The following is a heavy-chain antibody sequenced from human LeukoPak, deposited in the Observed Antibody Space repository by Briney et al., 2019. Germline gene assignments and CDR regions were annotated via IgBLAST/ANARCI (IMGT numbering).Heavy chain of an antibody. Sequence: SETLSLTCAVYGGSFSGYYWSWIRQPPGKGLEWIGEINHSGSTNYNPSLKCRVTISVDTSKNQFSLKLSSVTAADTAVYYCARSYYDFWSGYYTLYFDYWGQGTLVTVSS. V-gene: IGHV4-34*01. CDR3: ARSYYDFWSGYYTLYFDY. CDR1: GGSFSGYY. CDR2: INHSGST. D-gene: IGHD3-3*01. J-gene: IGHJ4*02.